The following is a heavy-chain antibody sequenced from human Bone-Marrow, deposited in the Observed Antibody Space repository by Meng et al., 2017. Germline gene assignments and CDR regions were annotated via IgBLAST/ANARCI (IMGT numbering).Heavy chain of an antibody. CDR1: GYSFTNNY. D-gene: IGHD6-19*01. J-gene: IGHJ4*02. V-gene: IGHV1-2*02. Sequence: QGQLVQAGAEVKKPGASVKGSCRASGYSFTNNYLHWVRQAPGQGPEWMGWINPITGGTNYAQKFRGRVSMTRDTSITTVYMELNSLDSADTAVYFCARNKAVATWDYWGQGTLVTVSS. CDR3: ARNKAVATWDY. CDR2: INPITGGT.